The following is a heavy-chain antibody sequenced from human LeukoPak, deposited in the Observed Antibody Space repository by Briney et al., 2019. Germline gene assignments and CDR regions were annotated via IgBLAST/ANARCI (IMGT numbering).Heavy chain of an antibody. CDR1: GFTFSNYG. J-gene: IGHJ5*02. Sequence: PGGSLRLSCAASGFTFSNYGMHWVRQAPGKGLEWVAVISYDGNNKYYADSVKGRFTISRDNSKNTLYLQMNSLRAEDTAVYYCAKDLLAYCGGDCYSAPWGQGTLVTVSS. D-gene: IGHD2-21*02. CDR3: AKDLLAYCGGDCYSAP. CDR2: ISYDGNNK. V-gene: IGHV3-30*18.